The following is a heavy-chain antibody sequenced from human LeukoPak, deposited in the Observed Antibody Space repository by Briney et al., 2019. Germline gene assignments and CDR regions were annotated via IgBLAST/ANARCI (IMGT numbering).Heavy chain of an antibody. CDR2: ISSSSSYI. CDR1: GFTFSSYG. Sequence: GGSLRLSCAASGFTFSSYGMSWVRLAPGKGLEWVSSISSSSSYIYYADSVKGRFTISRDNAKNSLYLQMNSLRAEDTAVYYCARAGSSRHNYFDYWGQGTLVTVSS. V-gene: IGHV3-21*01. D-gene: IGHD6-13*01. CDR3: ARAGSSRHNYFDY. J-gene: IGHJ4*02.